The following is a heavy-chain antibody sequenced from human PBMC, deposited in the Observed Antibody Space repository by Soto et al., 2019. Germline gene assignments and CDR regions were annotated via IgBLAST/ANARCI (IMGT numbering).Heavy chain of an antibody. CDR3: ARHRSLRYSSSSGYFDY. D-gene: IGHD6-6*01. V-gene: IGHV4-39*01. Sequence: PSETLSLTCTVSGGSISSSSYYWGWIRQPPGKGLEWIGSIYYSGSTYYNPSLKSRVTISVDTSKNQFSLKLSSVTAADTAVYYCARHRSLRYSSSSGYFDYWGQGTLVTVSS. CDR1: GGSISSSSYY. CDR2: IYYSGST. J-gene: IGHJ4*02.